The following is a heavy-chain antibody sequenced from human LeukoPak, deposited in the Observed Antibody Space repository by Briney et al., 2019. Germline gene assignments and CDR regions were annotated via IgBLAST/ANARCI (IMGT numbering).Heavy chain of an antibody. CDR3: ATLTGGDDAFDI. V-gene: IGHV4-39*07. CDR1: GASISGSGYY. D-gene: IGHD4-23*01. CDR2: IYSSGST. Sequence: SETLSLTCTVSGASISGSGYYWGWIRQPPGKGLEWIGSIYSSGSTYYNASLQSRVTISVLTSKNRFSLKLSSVTAADTAVYYCATLTGGDDAFDIWGQGTMVTVSS. J-gene: IGHJ3*02.